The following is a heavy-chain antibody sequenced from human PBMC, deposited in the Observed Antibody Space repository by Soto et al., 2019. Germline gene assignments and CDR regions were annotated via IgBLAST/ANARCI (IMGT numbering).Heavy chain of an antibody. D-gene: IGHD3-3*01. CDR1: GGSISSGDYY. V-gene: IGHV4-30-4*01. J-gene: IGHJ5*02. CDR3: ARAGRYYDFWSGSLSINWFDP. CDR2: IYYSGST. Sequence: QVQLQESGPGLVKPSQTLSLTCTVSGGSISSGDYYWSWIRQPPGKGLEWIGYIYYSGSTYYNPSLKSRVTISVDTSKNQFSLKLSSVTAADTAVYYCARAGRYYDFWSGSLSINWFDPWGQGTLVTVSS.